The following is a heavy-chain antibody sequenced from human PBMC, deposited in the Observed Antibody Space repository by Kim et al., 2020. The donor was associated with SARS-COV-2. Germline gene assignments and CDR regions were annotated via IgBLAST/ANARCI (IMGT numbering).Heavy chain of an antibody. CDR2: MNPNSGNT. V-gene: IGHV1-8*01. Sequence: ASVKVSCKASGYTFTSYDINWVRQATGQGLEWMGWMNPNSGNTGYAQKFQGRVTMTRNTSISTAYMELSSLRSEDTAVYYCARAFRGITMIVVVTVQYYYGMDVWGQGTTVTVSS. CDR3: ARAFRGITMIVVVTVQYYYGMDV. J-gene: IGHJ6*02. D-gene: IGHD3-22*01. CDR1: GYTFTSYD.